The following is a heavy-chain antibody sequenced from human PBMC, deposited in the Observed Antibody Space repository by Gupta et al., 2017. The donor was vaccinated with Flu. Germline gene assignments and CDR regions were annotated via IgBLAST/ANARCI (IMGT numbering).Heavy chain of an antibody. CDR2: INHSGST. CDR3: ARGTWYKWDY. D-gene: IGHD1-20*01. Sequence: QEQLQQWGARLLTPSETLSLTCAVYGVSFSDNYWSWTRQPPGKGLEWIGEINHSGSTKYNPSLKSRVTMSVDTSKSQFSLNLSSVTVADTAVYYCARGTWYKWDYWGQGSLVTVSS. J-gene: IGHJ4*02. V-gene: IGHV4-34*01. CDR1: GVSFSDNY.